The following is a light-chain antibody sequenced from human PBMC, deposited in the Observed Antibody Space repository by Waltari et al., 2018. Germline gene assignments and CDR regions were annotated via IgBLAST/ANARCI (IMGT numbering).Light chain of an antibody. CDR1: HSINTN. J-gene: IGKJ1*01. V-gene: IGKV3-15*01. Sequence: MTQSPDTLSASPGERITLSCRASHSINTNLAWYQRKPGQAPRLLISDASTRAAGVPARFSGSGSGTEFSLTISSLQSEDSAVYYCQQYNNWPPAFGQGTKVESK. CDR2: DAS. CDR3: QQYNNWPPA.